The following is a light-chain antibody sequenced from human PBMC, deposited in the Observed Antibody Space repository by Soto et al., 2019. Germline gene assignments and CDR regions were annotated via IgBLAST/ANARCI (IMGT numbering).Light chain of an antibody. V-gene: IGLV2-14*01. J-gene: IGLJ1*01. CDR3: SSYTTSSSYV. Sequence: QSALTQHASVSGSPGQSITLSCTGTSSDVGGYIYVSWYQQHPGKAPKLMIYDVTSRPSGVSYRFSGSKSGNTASLTISGLHAEDEADYYCSSYTTSSSYVFGTGTKLTVL. CDR2: DVT. CDR1: SSDVGGYIY.